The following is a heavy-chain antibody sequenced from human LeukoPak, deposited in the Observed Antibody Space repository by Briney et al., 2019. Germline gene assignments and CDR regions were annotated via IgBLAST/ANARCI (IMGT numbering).Heavy chain of an antibody. D-gene: IGHD6-19*01. CDR2: ISSSSSTI. J-gene: IGHJ3*02. V-gene: IGHV3-48*01. CDR1: GFTFSSYS. Sequence: GGSLRLSCAASGFTFSSYSMNWVRQAPGKGLEWVSYISSSSSTIYYADSAKGRFTISRDNAKNSLYLQMNSLRAEDTAVYYCARDAVPRTRYDRAVAADDAFDIWGQGTMVTVSS. CDR3: ARDAVPRTRYDRAVAADDAFDI.